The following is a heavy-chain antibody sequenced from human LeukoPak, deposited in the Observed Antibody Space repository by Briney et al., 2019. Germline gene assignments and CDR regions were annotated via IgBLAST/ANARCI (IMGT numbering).Heavy chain of an antibody. CDR1: GFPFSDFA. J-gene: IGHJ5*02. CDR2: ISGGGDNT. V-gene: IGHV3-23*01. D-gene: IGHD3-22*01. Sequence: GGSLRLSCAVSGFPFSDFAMSWVRQAPGKGLEGVSTISGGGDNTYFADSVKGRFTISRDNSKNTLYLQMNSLRAEDTAVYYCAKDRVTMILGRLDPWGQGTLVTVSS. CDR3: AKDRVTMILGRLDP.